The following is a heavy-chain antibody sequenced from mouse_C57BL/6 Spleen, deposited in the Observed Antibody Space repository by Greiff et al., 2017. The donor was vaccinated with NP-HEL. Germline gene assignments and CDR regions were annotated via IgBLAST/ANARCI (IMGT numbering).Heavy chain of an antibody. CDR3: ARMGSTMGSWFAY. V-gene: IGHV5-17*01. CDR1: GFTFSDYG. D-gene: IGHD2-1*01. Sequence: DVQLVESGGGLVKPGGSLKLSCAASGFTFSDYGMHWVRQAPEKGLEWVAYISSGSSTIYYADTVKGRFTITRDNAKNTLFLQMTSLRSEDTAMYYCARMGSTMGSWFAYWGQGTLVTVSA. CDR2: ISSGSSTI. J-gene: IGHJ3*01.